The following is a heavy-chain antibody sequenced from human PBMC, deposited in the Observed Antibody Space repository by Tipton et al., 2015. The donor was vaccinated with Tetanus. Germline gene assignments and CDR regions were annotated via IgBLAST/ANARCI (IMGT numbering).Heavy chain of an antibody. J-gene: IGHJ4*02. D-gene: IGHD2-15*01. Sequence: SLRLSCAASGFIFSSYGIHWVRQAPGKGLEWVAVSWYDGTDKYYADSVKGRFTISRDNSKNTLYLQMNSLRAGDTAVYYCAREPDCSGGSCFSGDFDTWGQGTQVPVSS. V-gene: IGHV3-33*01. CDR3: AREPDCSGGSCFSGDFDT. CDR1: GFIFSSYG. CDR2: SWYDGTDK.